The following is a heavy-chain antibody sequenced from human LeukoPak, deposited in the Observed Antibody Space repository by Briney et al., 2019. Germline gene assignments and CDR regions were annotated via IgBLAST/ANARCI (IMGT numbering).Heavy chain of an antibody. D-gene: IGHD1-26*01. CDR2: LSYSGST. V-gene: IGHV4-59*01. J-gene: IGHJ4*02. Sequence: SETLSLTCSVSGVSISDYHWIWIRQPPAKGLEWMGHLSYSGSTRYNPSLKSRVTMSVDTSKNQFSLRLISVAAADTAGYYCARMYSGTSYYFDFWGQGTLVTVSS. CDR3: ARMYSGTSYYFDF. CDR1: GVSISDYH.